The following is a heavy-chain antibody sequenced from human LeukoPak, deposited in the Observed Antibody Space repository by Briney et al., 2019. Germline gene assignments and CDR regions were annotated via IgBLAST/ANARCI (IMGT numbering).Heavy chain of an antibody. Sequence: PSETLSLTCTVSGGSISSRSYYWGWIRQPPGKGLEWIASIYYSGSTNYNPSLKSRVTISVDTSKNQFSLKLSSVTAADTAVYYCARGRGIVVVPAASTRPFDYWGQGTLVTVSS. CDR2: IYYSGST. J-gene: IGHJ4*02. V-gene: IGHV4-39*07. CDR3: ARGRGIVVVPAASTRPFDY. CDR1: GGSISSRSYY. D-gene: IGHD2-2*01.